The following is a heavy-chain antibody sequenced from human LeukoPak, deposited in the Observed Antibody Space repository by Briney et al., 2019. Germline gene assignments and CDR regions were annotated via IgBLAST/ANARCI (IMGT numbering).Heavy chain of an antibody. J-gene: IGHJ4*02. CDR1: GGSISSGDYY. V-gene: IGHV4-30-4*08. CDR2: IYYSGST. Sequence: SETLSLTCTVSGGSISSGDYYWSWIRQPPGKGLEWIGYIYYSGSTYYNPSLKSRVTISVDKSKNQFSLKLSSVTAADTAVYYCARDSGYSSSWLPGGGNYFDYWGQGTLVTVSS. D-gene: IGHD6-13*01. CDR3: ARDSGYSSSWLPGGGNYFDY.